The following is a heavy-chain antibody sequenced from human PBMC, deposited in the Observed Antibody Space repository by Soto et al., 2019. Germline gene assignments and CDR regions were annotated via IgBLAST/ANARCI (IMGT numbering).Heavy chain of an antibody. CDR1: GYSFISHY. CDR3: ARDYLSSKLSLSYFDF. CDR2: INPSGGSA. Sequence: QVQLVQSGAEVTRPGASVKVSCKASGYSFISHYIHWVRQAPVQGLEWMGFINPSGGSATLAQKFQGRVTMTRDTSTSTVYMELTILRSEDAAVYYCARDYLSSKLSLSYFDFWGQGTLVTVSS. J-gene: IGHJ4*02. D-gene: IGHD2-2*01. V-gene: IGHV1-46*01.